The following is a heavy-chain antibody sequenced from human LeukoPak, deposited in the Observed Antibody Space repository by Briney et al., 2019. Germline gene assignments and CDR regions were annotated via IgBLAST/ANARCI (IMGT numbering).Heavy chain of an antibody. CDR2: MNPNSGNT. CDR3: ARVIAYCSSTSCYTDNWFDP. Sequence: ASVKVSCKASGGTFSSYAISWVRQAPGQGLEWMGWMNPNSGNTGYAQKFQGRVTITRNTSISTAYMELSSLRSEDTAVYYCARVIAYCSSTSCYTDNWFDPWGQGTLVTVSS. J-gene: IGHJ5*02. V-gene: IGHV1-8*03. CDR1: GGTFSSYA. D-gene: IGHD2-2*02.